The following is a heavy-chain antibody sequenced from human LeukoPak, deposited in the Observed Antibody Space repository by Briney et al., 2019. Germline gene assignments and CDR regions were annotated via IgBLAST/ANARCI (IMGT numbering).Heavy chain of an antibody. J-gene: IGHJ4*02. CDR1: GGSFSGYY. CDR2: INHSGST. D-gene: IGHD6-13*01. V-gene: IGHV4-34*01. CDR3: ARNSWYPYYFDH. Sequence: PLETLSLTCAVYGGSFSGYYWSWIRQPPGKGLEWIGEINHSGSTNYNPSLKSRVTISVDTSKNQFSLKLSSVTAADTAVYYCARNSWYPYYFDHWGQGTLVTVSS.